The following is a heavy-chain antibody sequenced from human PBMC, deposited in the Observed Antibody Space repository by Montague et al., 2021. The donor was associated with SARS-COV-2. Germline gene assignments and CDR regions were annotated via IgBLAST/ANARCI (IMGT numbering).Heavy chain of an antibody. CDR2: ISLSGRT. Sequence: SETLSLTCGVYGVSFSDDFWTWIRQSPEKGLEWIGEISLSGRTNYNPSLNNRVTISLDTSRKQFSLNLNSVTAADTAIYYCARDFEGGGNFDYWGQGILVTVSS. CDR1: GVSFSDDF. J-gene: IGHJ4*02. D-gene: IGHD3-16*01. V-gene: IGHV4-34*01. CDR3: ARDFEGGGNFDY.